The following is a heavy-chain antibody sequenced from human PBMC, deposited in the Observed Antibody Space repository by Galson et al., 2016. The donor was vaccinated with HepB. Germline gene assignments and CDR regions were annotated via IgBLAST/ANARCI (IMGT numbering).Heavy chain of an antibody. V-gene: IGHV3-43*01. D-gene: IGHD3-10*01. CDR1: GFKFDDYT. CDR3: VRGVASYYYDVDV. CDR2: IAWDGGGT. Sequence: SLRLSCAVSGFKFDDYTMHWVRQPPGKGLEWVSLIAWDGGGTFYADSVRGRFIISRDNSKDSLSPQMNSLRSEDSALYYCVRGVASYYYDVDVWGQGTTVTVSS. J-gene: IGHJ6*02.